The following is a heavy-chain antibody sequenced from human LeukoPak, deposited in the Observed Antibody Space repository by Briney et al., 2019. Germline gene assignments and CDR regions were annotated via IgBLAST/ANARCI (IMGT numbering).Heavy chain of an antibody. J-gene: IGHJ5*02. D-gene: IGHD6-19*01. Sequence: PGGSLRLSCAPSGFTFSNAWMSWARQAPGKGLEWVGRIKSKTDGGTTDYAAPVKGRFTISRDDSKNTLYLQMNSLKTEETAVYYCTRRGPSSGWTGAGWFDPWGEGTLVTVSS. CDR3: TRRGPSSGWTGAGWFDP. CDR2: IKSKTDGGTT. V-gene: IGHV3-15*01. CDR1: GFTFSNAW.